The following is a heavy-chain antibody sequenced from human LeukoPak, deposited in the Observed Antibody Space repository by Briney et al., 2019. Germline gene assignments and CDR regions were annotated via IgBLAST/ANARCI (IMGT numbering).Heavy chain of an antibody. J-gene: IGHJ1*01. Sequence: GGSLRLSCAASGFTFSSYAMSWVRQAPGKGLEWVSAISGSGGSTYYADSVKGRFTISRDNSKNTLYLQMDSLRAEDTAVYYCAKCPAYSSSWKPEYFQHWGQGTLVTVSS. V-gene: IGHV3-23*01. CDR1: GFTFSSYA. CDR3: AKCPAYSSSWKPEYFQH. CDR2: ISGSGGST. D-gene: IGHD6-13*01.